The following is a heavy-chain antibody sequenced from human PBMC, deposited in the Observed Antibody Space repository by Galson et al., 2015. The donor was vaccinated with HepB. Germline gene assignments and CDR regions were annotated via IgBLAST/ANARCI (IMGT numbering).Heavy chain of an antibody. V-gene: IGHV3-21*06. Sequence: SLRLSCAASGFSFSDYCMNWVRQAPGKGLEWVASISSSSTYIEYADSVKGRFTISRDNARNSLYLQMSSLRAEDSALYYCTRGYTGDMTTAEWWQRWRVGREPYYYHGMDVWGQGTTVTVSS. CDR1: GFSFSDYC. D-gene: IGHD2-15*01. CDR2: ISSSSTYI. CDR3: TRGYTGDMTTAEWWQRWRVGREPYYYHGMDV. J-gene: IGHJ6*02.